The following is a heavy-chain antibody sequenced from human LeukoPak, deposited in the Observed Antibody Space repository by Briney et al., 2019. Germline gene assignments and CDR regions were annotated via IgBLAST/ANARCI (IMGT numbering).Heavy chain of an antibody. CDR3: ARGGGELFDY. J-gene: IGHJ4*02. Sequence: SETLSLTCTVSGGFISSYYWSWIRQPPGKGLEWIGYIYYSGSTNYNPSLKSRVTISVDTSKNQFSLKLSSVTAADTAVYYCARGGGELFDYWGQGTLVTVSS. D-gene: IGHD1-26*01. V-gene: IGHV4-59*01. CDR1: GGFISSYY. CDR2: IYYSGST.